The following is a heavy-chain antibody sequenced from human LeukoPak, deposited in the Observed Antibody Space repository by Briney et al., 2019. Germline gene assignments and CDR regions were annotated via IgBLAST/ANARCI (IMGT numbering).Heavy chain of an antibody. CDR3: ARQLRKSYYFDY. CDR1: GGSISSSSYY. Sequence: SETLSLTCTVSGGSISSSSYYWGWIRQPPGKGLEWIGSIYYSGSTYYNPSLKSRVTISVDTSKNQFSLKLSSVTAADTAVYYCARQLRKSYYFDYWGQGTLVTVSS. V-gene: IGHV4-39*07. CDR2: IYYSGST. J-gene: IGHJ4*02.